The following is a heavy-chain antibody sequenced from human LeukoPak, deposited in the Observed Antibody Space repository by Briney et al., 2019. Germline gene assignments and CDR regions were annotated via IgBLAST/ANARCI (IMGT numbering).Heavy chain of an antibody. Sequence: GGSLRLSCAASGFSFSSYSMNWVRQAPGKGLEWVSSISDSSTYIFNADPVQGRFTISRDDAKNSLYLQMNSLRVEDTAVYYCVRVVYCSGGSFSSYFDFWGQGTLVTVSS. J-gene: IGHJ4*02. CDR1: GFSFSSYS. CDR2: ISDSSTYI. D-gene: IGHD2-15*01. V-gene: IGHV3-21*01. CDR3: VRVVYCSGGSFSSYFDF.